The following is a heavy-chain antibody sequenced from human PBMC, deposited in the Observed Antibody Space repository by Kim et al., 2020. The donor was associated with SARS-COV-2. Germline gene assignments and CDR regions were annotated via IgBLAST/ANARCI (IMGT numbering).Heavy chain of an antibody. D-gene: IGHD6-19*01. V-gene: IGHV4-38-2*02. Sequence: SETLSLTCTVSGYSISSGYYWGWIRQPPGKGLEWIGSIYHSGSTYYNPSLKSRVTISVDTSKNQFSLKLSSVTAADTAVYYCARNIQWLVGERWFDPWG. J-gene: IGHJ5*02. CDR2: IYHSGST. CDR3: ARNIQWLVGERWFDP. CDR1: GYSISSGYY.